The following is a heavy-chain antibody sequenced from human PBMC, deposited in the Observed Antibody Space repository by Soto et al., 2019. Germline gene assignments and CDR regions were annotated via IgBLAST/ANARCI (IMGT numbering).Heavy chain of an antibody. D-gene: IGHD2-8*01. J-gene: IGHJ5*02. CDR1: GGTFSSYA. V-gene: IGHV1-69*01. CDR2: IIPIFGTA. CDR3: ARGYCTNGVCYTNWFDP. Sequence: QVQLVQSGAEVKQPGSSVKVSCKASGGTFSSYAISWVRQAPGQGLEWMGGIIPIFGTANYAQKFQGRVTITADESTSTAYMELSSLRSEDTAVYYCARGYCTNGVCYTNWFDPWGQGTLVTVSS.